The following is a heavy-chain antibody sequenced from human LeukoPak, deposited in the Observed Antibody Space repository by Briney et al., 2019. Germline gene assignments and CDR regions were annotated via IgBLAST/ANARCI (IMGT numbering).Heavy chain of an antibody. Sequence: GGSLRLSCAASGFSFSSYTMNWVRQSPGKGLEWVSSISSSSSYIYYADSVKGRFTISRDNAKNSLYLQMDSLSAEDTAVYYCVRGIYYYDSRGYYGGIYWGQGTLVTVSS. CDR2: ISSSSSYI. V-gene: IGHV3-21*01. CDR1: GFSFSSYT. D-gene: IGHD3-22*01. J-gene: IGHJ4*02. CDR3: VRGIYYYDSRGYYGGIY.